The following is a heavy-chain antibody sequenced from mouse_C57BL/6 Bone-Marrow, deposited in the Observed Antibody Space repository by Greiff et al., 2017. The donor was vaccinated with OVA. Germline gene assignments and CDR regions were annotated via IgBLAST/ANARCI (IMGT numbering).Heavy chain of an antibody. CDR1: GYTFTSSW. D-gene: IGHD3-3*01. Sequence: VQLQQPGAELVLPGASVRLSCKASGYTFTSSWMHWVKQRPGQGLEWIGEIDPFDSYTNYNQKFKGKSTLTVDKSSSTAYMQLSSLTSEDSAVYYCAREGDWPWFAYWGQGTLVTVSA. CDR2: IDPFDSYT. V-gene: IGHV1-69*01. J-gene: IGHJ3*01. CDR3: AREGDWPWFAY.